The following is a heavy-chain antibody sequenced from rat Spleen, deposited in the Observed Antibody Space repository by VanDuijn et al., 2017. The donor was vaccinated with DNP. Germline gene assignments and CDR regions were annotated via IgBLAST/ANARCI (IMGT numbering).Heavy chain of an antibody. CDR3: VKGGGYYGFDY. V-gene: IGHV5S13*01. CDR2: ISTGGGNT. CDR1: GFTFSRNA. J-gene: IGHJ2*01. D-gene: IGHD1-12*02. Sequence: EVQLVESDGGLVQPGRSLKLSCVASGFTFSRNAMAWVRQAPAKGLEWVASISTGGGNTYHRDSVKGRFPISRDNAKNTLFLQMDSLRSEDTATYYCVKGGGYYGFDYWGQGVMVTVSS.